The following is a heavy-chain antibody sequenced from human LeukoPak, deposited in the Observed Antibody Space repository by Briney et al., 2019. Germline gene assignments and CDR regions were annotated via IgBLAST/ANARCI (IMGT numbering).Heavy chain of an antibody. D-gene: IGHD3-22*01. Sequence: SVKVSCKASGGTFSSYAISWVRQAPGQGLEWMGGIIPIFGTANYAQKFQGRVTITADESTSTAYMELSSLRSEDTAVYYCARGGGGSRYYDSSGYFKWGQGTLVTVSS. CDR2: IIPIFGTA. CDR3: ARGGGGSRYYDSSGYFK. CDR1: GGTFSSYA. J-gene: IGHJ4*02. V-gene: IGHV1-69*01.